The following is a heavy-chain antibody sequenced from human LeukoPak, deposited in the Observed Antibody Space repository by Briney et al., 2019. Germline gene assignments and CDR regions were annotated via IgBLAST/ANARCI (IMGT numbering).Heavy chain of an antibody. V-gene: IGHV4-38-2*02. Sequence: PSETLSLTCTVSGYSIRSGYYWGWIRQPPGKGLEWIGSIYQSGSSYYNPSLKSRVIISVDTSKNKLSLKLNSVTAADTAVYYCARGQSDWEYYYYYYMDVWGKGTTVTVSS. J-gene: IGHJ6*03. CDR3: ARGQSDWEYYYYYYMDV. CDR1: GYSIRSGYY. CDR2: IYQSGSS. D-gene: IGHD2-21*02.